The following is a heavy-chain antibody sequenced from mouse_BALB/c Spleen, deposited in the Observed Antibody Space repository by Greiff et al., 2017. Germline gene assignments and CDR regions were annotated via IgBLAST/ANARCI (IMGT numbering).Heavy chain of an antibody. CDR1: GYSITSDYA. V-gene: IGHV3-2*02. J-gene: IGHJ3*01. CDR2: ISYSGST. Sequence: ESGPGLVKPSQSLSLTCTVTGYSITSDYAWNWIRQFPGNKLEWMGYISYSGSTSYNPSLKSRISITRDTSKNQFFLQLNSVTTEDTATYYCARITTAFAYWGQGTLVTVSA. CDR3: ARITTAFAY. D-gene: IGHD1-2*01.